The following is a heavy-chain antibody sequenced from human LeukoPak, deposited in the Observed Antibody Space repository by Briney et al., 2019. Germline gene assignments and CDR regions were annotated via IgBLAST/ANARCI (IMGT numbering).Heavy chain of an antibody. CDR3: ARAHYDVWNGFYYFDS. J-gene: IGHJ4*02. CDR1: DGSVSSGSYY. V-gene: IGHV4-61*01. Sequence: ASETLSLTCTVSDGSVSSGSYYWSWIRQPPGKELEWIGYIFYSGSTNYNPSLRSRVTISVDTSKNQFSLRLTSVTAADTAVYHCARAHYDVWNGFYYFDSWGQGTLVTVSS. D-gene: IGHD3-3*01. CDR2: IFYSGST.